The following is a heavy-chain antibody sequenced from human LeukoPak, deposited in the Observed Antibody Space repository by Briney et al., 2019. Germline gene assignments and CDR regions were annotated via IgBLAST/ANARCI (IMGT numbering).Heavy chain of an antibody. CDR1: GYTFTDYY. CDR3: ARDAYYGSGSYPY. J-gene: IGHJ4*02. CDR2: INPDSGGT. D-gene: IGHD3-10*01. V-gene: IGHV1-2*02. Sequence: ASVKVSCKASGYTFTDYYMHWVRRAPGQGLEWMGWINPDSGGTNYAQKFQGRVTMTRDTSISTAYMELSGLRSDDTAVYYCARDAYYGSGSYPYWGQGTLVTVSS.